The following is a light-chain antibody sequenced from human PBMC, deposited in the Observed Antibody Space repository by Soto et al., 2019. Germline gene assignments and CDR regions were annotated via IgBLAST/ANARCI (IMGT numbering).Light chain of an antibody. V-gene: IGKV3D-20*02. J-gene: IGKJ1*01. CDR3: QQHSNSPWT. CDR2: AIS. CDR1: QSVTSNY. Sequence: EIVLTQSPCTLSLSPGESAALSCRASQSVTSNYLVWYRQKPGQAPRLLIYAISSRAAGIPDRFNGSGSGTDFTLTITSLEPEDSAVYYCQQHSNSPWTFGQGTRVEV.